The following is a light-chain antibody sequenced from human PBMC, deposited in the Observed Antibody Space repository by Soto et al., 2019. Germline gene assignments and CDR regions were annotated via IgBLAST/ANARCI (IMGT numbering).Light chain of an antibody. J-gene: IGKJ2*01. CDR1: QSITTY. CDR3: QQSYSTPYT. V-gene: IGKV1-39*01. CDR2: LTS. Sequence: DIQMTQSPSSLSASVGDRVTITCRASQSITTYLNWYQQKPGTAPKLLIYLTSSLQSGVPSRFGGSGSGTDFTLTISSLQPEDFATYYCQQSYSTPYTFGQGTKLEIK.